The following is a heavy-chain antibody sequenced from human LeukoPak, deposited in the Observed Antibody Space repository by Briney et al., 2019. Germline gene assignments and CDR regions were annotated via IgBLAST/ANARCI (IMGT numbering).Heavy chain of an antibody. CDR2: ISGSGGST. J-gene: IGHJ4*02. CDR1: GFTFSSYA. Sequence: PGGSLRLSCAASGFTFSSYAMSWVRQAPGKGLEWVSAISGSGGSTYYADSVEGRFTISRDNSKNTLYLQMNSLRAEDTAVYYCAKRYGSGSYYDYWGQGTLVTVSS. CDR3: AKRYGSGSYYDY. D-gene: IGHD3-10*01. V-gene: IGHV3-23*01.